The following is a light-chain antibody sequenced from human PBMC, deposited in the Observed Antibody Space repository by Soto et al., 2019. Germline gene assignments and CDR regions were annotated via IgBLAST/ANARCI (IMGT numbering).Light chain of an antibody. J-gene: IGKJ1*01. CDR2: GAS. Sequence: EIFMTPSRSHLSVFPLVIATLSCRASQSISDTLAWYQQKPGQAPRLLIHGASTRATGFPARFSGSGSGTDFTLTISSLQSEDFAVYYCQQYNNWPWTFGQGTKVDIK. CDR3: QQYNNWPWT. CDR1: QSISDT. V-gene: IGKV3-15*01.